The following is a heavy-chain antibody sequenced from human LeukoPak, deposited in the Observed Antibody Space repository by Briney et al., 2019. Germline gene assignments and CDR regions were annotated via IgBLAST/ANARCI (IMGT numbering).Heavy chain of an antibody. D-gene: IGHD4-17*01. J-gene: IGHJ4*02. CDR3: ATWTPRIRRPDY. Sequence: GRSLRLSCAASGFTFSSYAMSWVRQAPGKGLEWVSAISGSGGSTYYADSVKGRFTISRDNSKNTLYLQMNSLRAEDTAVYYCATWTPRIRRPDYWGQGTLVTVSS. CDR2: ISGSGGST. CDR1: GFTFSSYA. V-gene: IGHV3-23*01.